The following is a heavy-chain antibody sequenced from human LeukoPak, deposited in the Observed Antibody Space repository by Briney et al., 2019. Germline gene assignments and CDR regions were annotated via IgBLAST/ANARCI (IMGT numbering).Heavy chain of an antibody. CDR2: ISGSSITK. J-gene: IGHJ2*01. CDR3: ARDRAYCGDDCYSVPDWYFDL. D-gene: IGHD2-21*02. V-gene: IGHV3-48*01. Sequence: LPGGSLRLSCAASGFSFRSYNMNWVRQAPGKGLEWISYISGSSITKYYADSVKGRVTISRDNAKNSLYLQMNSLKADDTAVYYCARDRAYCGDDCYSVPDWYFDLWGRGTPVTVSS. CDR1: GFSFRSYN.